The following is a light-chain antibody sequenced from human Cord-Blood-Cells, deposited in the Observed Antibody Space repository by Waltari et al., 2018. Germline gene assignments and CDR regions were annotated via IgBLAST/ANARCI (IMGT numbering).Light chain of an antibody. V-gene: IGLV6-57*03. CDR3: QSYDSSNWV. Sequence: NFMLTQPHSVSESPGKTVTISCTRSSGSIASNPVQWYQQRPGSAPTTVIYEDNQRPSGVPDRFSGSIDSSSNSASLTISGLKTEDEADYYCQSYDSSNWVFGGGTKLTVL. J-gene: IGLJ3*02. CDR1: SGSIASNP. CDR2: EDN.